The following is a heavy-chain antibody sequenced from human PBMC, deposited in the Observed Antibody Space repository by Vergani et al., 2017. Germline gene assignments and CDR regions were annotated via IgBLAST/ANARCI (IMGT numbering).Heavy chain of an antibody. Sequence: QVQLQESGPGLVKPSETLSLTCTVSGGSISSYYWSWIRQPPGKGLEWIGYIYYSGITNYNPSLKSRVTISVDTSKNQFSLKLSSVTAADTAVYYCARESNYYGSGSSNWFDPWGQGTLVTVSS. CDR2: IYYSGIT. CDR1: GGSISSYY. J-gene: IGHJ5*02. V-gene: IGHV4-59*01. CDR3: ARESNYYGSGSSNWFDP. D-gene: IGHD3-10*01.